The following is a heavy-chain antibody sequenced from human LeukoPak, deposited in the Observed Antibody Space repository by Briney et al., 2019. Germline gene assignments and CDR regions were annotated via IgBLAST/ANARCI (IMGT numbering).Heavy chain of an antibody. CDR3: ARDWSWNWNYESRFDY. V-gene: IGHV3-30*01. Sequence: GRSLRLSCAASGFTFSSYAMHWVRQAPGKGLEWVAVISYDGSNKYYADSVKGRFTISRDNSKNTLYLQMNSLRAEDTAVYYCARDWSWNWNYESRFDYWGQGTLVTVSS. CDR1: GFTFSSYA. CDR2: ISYDGSNK. D-gene: IGHD1-7*01. J-gene: IGHJ4*02.